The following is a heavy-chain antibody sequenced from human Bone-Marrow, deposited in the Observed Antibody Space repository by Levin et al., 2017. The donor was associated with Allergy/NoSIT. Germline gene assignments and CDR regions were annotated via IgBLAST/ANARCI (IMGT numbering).Heavy chain of an antibody. CDR1: GYTFTSYD. J-gene: IGHJ4*02. CDR2: MNPNSGNT. D-gene: IGHD5-12*01. Sequence: PRASVKVSCKASGYTFTSYDINWVRQATGQGLEWMGWMNPNSGNTGYAQKFQGRVTMTRNTSISTAYMELSSLRSEDTAVYYCARDMVLTRGYSGYGLGLHGYWGQGTLVTVSS. V-gene: IGHV1-8*01. CDR3: ARDMVLTRGYSGYGLGLHGY.